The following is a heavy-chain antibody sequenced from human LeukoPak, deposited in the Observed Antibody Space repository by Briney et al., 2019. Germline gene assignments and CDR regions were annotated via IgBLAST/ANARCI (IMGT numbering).Heavy chain of an antibody. CDR1: GFILSDYN. Sequence: GGSLRLSCAASGFILSDYNMHWVRLAPGKGMEGAAVISYDGSNKYYAEYVKGRFTIPRDNSKVTLHLLPNSLRGEDTAVYYCARDQTGFCSGSSCLGSTFDYWGQGTLVTVSS. CDR3: ARDQTGFCSGSSCLGSTFDY. J-gene: IGHJ4*02. V-gene: IGHV3-30*04. CDR2: ISYDGSNK. D-gene: IGHD2-15*01.